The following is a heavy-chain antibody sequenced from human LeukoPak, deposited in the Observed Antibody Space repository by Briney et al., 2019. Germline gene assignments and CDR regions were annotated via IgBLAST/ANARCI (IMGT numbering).Heavy chain of an antibody. Sequence: SVKVSCKASGYTFTSYGISWVRQAPGQGLEWMGRIIPIFGTANYAQKFQGRVTITTDESTSTAYMELSSLRSEDTAVYYCARGGGEPAFDIWGQGTMVTVSS. CDR2: IIPIFGTA. D-gene: IGHD1-14*01. CDR3: ARGGGEPAFDI. V-gene: IGHV1-69*05. CDR1: GYTFTSYG. J-gene: IGHJ3*02.